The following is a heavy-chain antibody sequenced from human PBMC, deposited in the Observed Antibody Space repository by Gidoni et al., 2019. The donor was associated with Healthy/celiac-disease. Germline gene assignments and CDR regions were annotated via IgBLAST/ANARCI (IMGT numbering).Heavy chain of an antibody. CDR3: ARGFHDFWSGYYP. CDR1: GGSISRYY. V-gene: IGHV4-4*07. Sequence: QLQLQDSRPGLVKPSETLSLTCPVSGGSISRYYRSWIRQPAGKGLEWIGRIYTSGSTHDDPSLRSRVTMSVDTSKNQFSLKLSSVTAADTAVYYCARGFHDFWSGYYPWGQGTLVTVSS. CDR2: IYTSGST. D-gene: IGHD3-3*01. J-gene: IGHJ5*02.